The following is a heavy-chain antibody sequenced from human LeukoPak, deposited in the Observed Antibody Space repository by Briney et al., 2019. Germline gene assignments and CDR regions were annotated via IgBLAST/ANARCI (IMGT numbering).Heavy chain of an antibody. J-gene: IGHJ5*02. CDR1: GYSFTSYW. CDR3: ARRSSGYGSSTSCYYWFDP. D-gene: IGHD2-2*01. V-gene: IGHV5-51*01. CDR2: IYPGDSDT. Sequence: GESLKISCKGSGYSFTSYWIGWVRQMPGKGLEWMGIIYPGDSDTRYSPSFQGQVTISADKSISTAYLQRSSLKASDTAMYYCARRSSGYGSSTSCYYWFDPWGQGTLVTVSS.